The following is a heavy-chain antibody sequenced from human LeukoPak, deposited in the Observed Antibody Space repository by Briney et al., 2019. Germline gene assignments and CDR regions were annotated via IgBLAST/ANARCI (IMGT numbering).Heavy chain of an antibody. D-gene: IGHD3-22*01. V-gene: IGHV4-38-2*02. CDR1: GYSISSGYY. Sequence: SETLSLTCTVSGYSISSGYYWGWIRQPPGKGLEWIGSIYHSGSTYYNPSLKSRVTISVDTSKNQFSLKLSSVTAADTAVYYCARVAGYDSSGYYYVPHYYFDYWGQGTLVTVSS. J-gene: IGHJ4*02. CDR2: IYHSGST. CDR3: ARVAGYDSSGYYYVPHYYFDY.